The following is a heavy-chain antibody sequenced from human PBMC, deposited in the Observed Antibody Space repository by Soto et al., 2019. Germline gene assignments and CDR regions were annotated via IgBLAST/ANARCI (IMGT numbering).Heavy chain of an antibody. CDR2: IYYSGST. CDR3: ARGIVVGLYDAFDI. J-gene: IGHJ3*02. V-gene: IGHV4-31*03. CDR1: GGSINSGDYS. D-gene: IGHD3-22*01. Sequence: SETLSLTCTVSGGSINSGDYSWTWIRQPPGKGLEWIGYIYYSGSTYYNPSLKSRVTISVDTSKNQFSLKLSSVTAADTAVYYCARGIVVGLYDAFDIWGRGTMVTVSS.